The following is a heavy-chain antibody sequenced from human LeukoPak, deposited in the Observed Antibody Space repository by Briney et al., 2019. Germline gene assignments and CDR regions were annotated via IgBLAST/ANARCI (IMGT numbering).Heavy chain of an antibody. CDR3: AKDLRGIQLWLQGDY. J-gene: IGHJ4*02. D-gene: IGHD5-18*01. CDR1: GYTFTSYA. CDR2: INAGNGNT. V-gene: IGHV1-3*01. Sequence: GASVTVSCTASGYTFTSYAMHWVRQAPGQRLEWMGWINAGNGNTKYSQKFQGRVTITRDTSASTAYMELSSLRSEDTAVYYCAKDLRGIQLWLQGDYWGQGTLVTVSS.